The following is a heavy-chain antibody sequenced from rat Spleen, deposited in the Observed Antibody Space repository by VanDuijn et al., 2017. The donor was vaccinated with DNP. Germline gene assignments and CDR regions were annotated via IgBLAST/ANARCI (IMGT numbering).Heavy chain of an antibody. J-gene: IGHJ2*01. Sequence: EVQLQESGPGLVKPSQSLSLTCSVTGYSITSNFKWSWIRKFPGNNLEWMGYINSAGSTDYNPSLKSRISITRDTSKNQFFLQVNSVRNEDTATYYGAVQLGVFDYWGQGVLVIVSS. CDR3: AVQLGVFDY. CDR2: INSAGST. V-gene: IGHV3-3*01. CDR1: GYSITSNFK. D-gene: IGHD5-1*01.